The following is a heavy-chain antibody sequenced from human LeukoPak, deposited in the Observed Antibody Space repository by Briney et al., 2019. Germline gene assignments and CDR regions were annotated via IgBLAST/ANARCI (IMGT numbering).Heavy chain of an antibody. V-gene: IGHV3-30*04. D-gene: IGHD3-10*01. J-gene: IGHJ4*02. CDR2: ISYDGRNK. CDR3: ARSHYSGSGSYDNPVLYLDY. CDR1: GFTFSRYA. Sequence: GGSLRLSCAASGFTFSRYAMHWVRQAPGKGLEWVTTISYDGRNKYYADSVKGRFTISRDNSKNTLYLQMTSLRAEDTAVYYCARSHYSGSGSYDNPVLYLDYWGQGTLVTVSS.